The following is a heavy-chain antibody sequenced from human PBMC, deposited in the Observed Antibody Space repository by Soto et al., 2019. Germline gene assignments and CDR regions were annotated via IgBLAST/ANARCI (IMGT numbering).Heavy chain of an antibody. D-gene: IGHD2-21*01. Sequence: XXSLSLSFAASGFTVSSNYMGWVRQAPGKGLEWVSLIYSGGSTYYAASVKGRFTISRDNSKNTLYLHMKRLRAEDTAVYYCVRDMQLWRLDSWGQGTLVTVSS. CDR2: IYSGGST. J-gene: IGHJ4*02. CDR1: GFTVSSNY. CDR3: VRDMQLWRLDS. V-gene: IGHV3-53*01.